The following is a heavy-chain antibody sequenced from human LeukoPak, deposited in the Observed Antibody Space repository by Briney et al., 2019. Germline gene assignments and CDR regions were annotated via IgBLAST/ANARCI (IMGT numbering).Heavy chain of an antibody. CDR1: GFTFSSDS. J-gene: IGHJ4*02. Sequence: PGGSLRLSCAASGFTFSSDSMTWVRQAPGKGPEWVSTISGSGVSTFYADPVKGRFTISRDNSKNTLYLHLNSLSAEDTAVYYCAKDSFSTTWGQGTLVTVSS. V-gene: IGHV3-23*01. D-gene: IGHD2-2*01. CDR3: AKDSFSTT. CDR2: ISGSGVST.